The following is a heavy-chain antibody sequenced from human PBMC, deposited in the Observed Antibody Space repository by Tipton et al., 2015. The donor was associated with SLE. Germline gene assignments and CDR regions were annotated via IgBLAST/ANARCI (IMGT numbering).Heavy chain of an antibody. CDR1: GGSITTYY. Sequence: LRLSCTVSGGSITTYYWSWIRQPPGKGLEWIGYIYYSVSTYFNPSLKSRVTMSVDTSKNQFSLKLSSVTAMDTAVYYCARGYCTGGGCQLMYFDLWGRGTLVTVSS. D-gene: IGHD2-8*02. V-gene: IGHV4-59*12. CDR2: IYYSVST. CDR3: ARGYCTGGGCQLMYFDL. J-gene: IGHJ2*01.